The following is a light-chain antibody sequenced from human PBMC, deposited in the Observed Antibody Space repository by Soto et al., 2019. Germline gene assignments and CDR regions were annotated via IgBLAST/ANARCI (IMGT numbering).Light chain of an antibody. CDR2: EGT. CDR3: AAWDDSLSGPVV. J-gene: IGLJ2*01. CDR1: SSDVGSYNL. Sequence: QSALTQPASVSASPGQSITIPCTGTSSDVGSYNLVSWFQQHPGKVPKLLIYEGTKRPSGLSDRFSGSKSGNTASLAISGLRSEDEADYYCAAWDDSLSGPVVFGGGTKLTVL. V-gene: IGLV2-14*02.